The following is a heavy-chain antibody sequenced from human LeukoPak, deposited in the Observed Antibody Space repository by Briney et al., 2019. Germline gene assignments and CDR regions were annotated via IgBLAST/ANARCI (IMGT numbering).Heavy chain of an antibody. D-gene: IGHD5-24*01. Sequence: GGSLRLSCAASGLTFSDYYMSWIRQAPGKGLEWVSYISSSGSTIYYADSVKGRFTISRDNAKNSLYLQMNSLRAKDTAVYYCARRRDGYNFRDAFDIWGQGTMVAVSS. CDR1: GLTFSDYY. CDR3: ARRRDGYNFRDAFDI. J-gene: IGHJ3*02. CDR2: ISSSGSTI. V-gene: IGHV3-11*01.